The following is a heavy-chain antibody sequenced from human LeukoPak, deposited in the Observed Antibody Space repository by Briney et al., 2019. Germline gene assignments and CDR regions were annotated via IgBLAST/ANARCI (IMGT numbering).Heavy chain of an antibody. D-gene: IGHD3-22*01. CDR3: ARGGHYYDSSGHLDY. CDR1: GFTFSSYS. CDR2: ISSSSYI. J-gene: IGHJ4*02. Sequence: PGGSLRLSCAASGFTFSSYSMNWVRQAPGKGLEWVSSISSSSYIYYADSVKGRFTISRDNAKNSLYLQMNSLRAEDTAVYYCARGGHYYDSSGHLDYWGQGTLVTVSS. V-gene: IGHV3-21*01.